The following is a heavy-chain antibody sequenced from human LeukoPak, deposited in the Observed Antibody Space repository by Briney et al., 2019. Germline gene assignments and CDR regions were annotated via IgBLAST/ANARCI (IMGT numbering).Heavy chain of an antibody. CDR3: ARGFGGDLLGYYFDS. J-gene: IGHJ4*02. CDR1: GFTVGTNY. Sequence: GGSLRLSCAASGFTVGTNYVTWVPQAPGKGLEWVSFISGGGLTYFADSVKGRFTISRDYSKNTVYLQLNSLRADDTAMYFCARGFGGDLLGYYFDSWGQGTLVTVSS. CDR2: ISGGGLT. V-gene: IGHV3-53*01. D-gene: IGHD3-10*01.